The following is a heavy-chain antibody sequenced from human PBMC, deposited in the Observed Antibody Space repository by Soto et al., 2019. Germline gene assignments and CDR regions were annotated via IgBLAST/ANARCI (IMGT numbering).Heavy chain of an antibody. Sequence: SETLSLTCTVSGDSVTSGDYYWSWIRQPPGKGLEWIGYIYYSGNTNYSPSLKSRVTTSMDTSKNQLSLKVTSMTAADTAVYYCARDMHAGLTQSFDHWGKGTLGT. D-gene: IGHD1-20*01. CDR2: IYYSGNT. CDR1: GDSVTSGDYY. CDR3: ARDMHAGLTQSFDH. J-gene: IGHJ5*02. V-gene: IGHV4-61*08.